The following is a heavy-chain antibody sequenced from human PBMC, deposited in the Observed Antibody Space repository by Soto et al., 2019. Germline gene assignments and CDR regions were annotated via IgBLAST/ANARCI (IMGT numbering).Heavy chain of an antibody. J-gene: IGHJ5*02. V-gene: IGHV4-59*08. CDR2: IYYSGST. D-gene: IGHD2-8*02. CDR3: ARQGAGGGGNWFDP. CDR1: GGSISSYY. Sequence: PSETLSLTCPVSGGSISSYYWSWIRQPPGKGLEWIGYIYYSGSTNYNPSLKSRVTISVDTSKNQFSLKLSSVTAADTAVYYCARQGAGGGGNWFDPWGQGTLVTVSS.